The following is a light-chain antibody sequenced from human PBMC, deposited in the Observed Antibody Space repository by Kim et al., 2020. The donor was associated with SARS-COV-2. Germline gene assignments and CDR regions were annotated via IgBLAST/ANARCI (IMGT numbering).Light chain of an antibody. CDR3: QQYGKSPPLI. V-gene: IGKV3-20*01. J-gene: IGKJ4*01. Sequence: ETVLTQSPGTLSLYPGERAILSCRASQSVSYSYLAWYQQKPGQAPRLLIYGASSRATGIPDRFSGSGSGTDFTLTITRLEPEDFAVYYCQQYGKSPPLIFGGGTKVDIK. CDR1: QSVSYSY. CDR2: GAS.